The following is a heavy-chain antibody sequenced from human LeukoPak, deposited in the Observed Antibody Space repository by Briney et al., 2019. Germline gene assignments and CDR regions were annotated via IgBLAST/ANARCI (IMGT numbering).Heavy chain of an antibody. V-gene: IGHV3-21*01. CDR3: ARRPLVGATAFDY. J-gene: IGHJ4*02. CDR1: GFTFSNAW. CDR2: ISSSSSYI. Sequence: GGSLRLSCAASGFTFSNAWMSWVRQAPGKGLEWVSSISSSSSYIYYADSVKGRFTISRDNAKNSLYLQMNSLRAEDTAVYYCARRPLVGATAFDYWGQGTLVTVSS. D-gene: IGHD1-26*01.